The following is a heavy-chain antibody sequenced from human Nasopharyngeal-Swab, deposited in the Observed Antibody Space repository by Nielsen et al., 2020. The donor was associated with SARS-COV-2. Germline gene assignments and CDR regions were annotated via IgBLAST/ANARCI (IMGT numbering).Heavy chain of an antibody. V-gene: IGHV3-30*18. CDR2: ISYDGSQT. D-gene: IGHD1-1*01. J-gene: IGHJ6*03. CDR1: GFTFSHYG. CDR3: AKDGGGPPLSPNLQVDIPSDYFYLYMDV. Sequence: GESLKISCAASGFTFSHYGMHWVRQAPGKGLEWVSFISYDGSQTSYADSVKGRFTISRDKSKNSLYLQTNSLRAEDTAVYYCAKDGGGPPLSPNLQVDIPSDYFYLYMDVWGKGTTVTVTS.